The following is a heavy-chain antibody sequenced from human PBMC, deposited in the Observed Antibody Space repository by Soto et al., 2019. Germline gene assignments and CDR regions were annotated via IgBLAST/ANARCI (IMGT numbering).Heavy chain of an antibody. CDR1: GGTFSSYA. D-gene: IGHD3-3*01. V-gene: IGHV1-69*13. CDR2: IIPIFGTA. CDR3: ARKSVEVVFGVVIMDYYGMDV. Sequence: SVKVSCKASGGTFSSYAISWVRQAPGQGLEWMGGIIPIFGTANYAQKFQGRVTITADESTSTAYMELSSLRSEDTAVYYCARKSVEVVFGVVIMDYYGMDVWGKGTTVTVSS. J-gene: IGHJ6*04.